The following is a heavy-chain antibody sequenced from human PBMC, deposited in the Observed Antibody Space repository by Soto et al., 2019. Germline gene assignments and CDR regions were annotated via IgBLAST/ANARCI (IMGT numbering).Heavy chain of an antibody. V-gene: IGHV1-8*01. Sequence: QVQLVQSGAEVKKPGASVKVSCKASGYTFTSYDINWVRQATGQGLEWMGWMNPNSGNTGYAQKFQGRVTMTRNTSISTVYMELSSLRSEDTAVYYCARCYNNYGYYYYYGMDVWGQGTTVTVSS. J-gene: IGHJ6*02. CDR1: GYTFTSYD. CDR2: MNPNSGNT. CDR3: ARCYNNYGYYYYYGMDV. D-gene: IGHD4-4*01.